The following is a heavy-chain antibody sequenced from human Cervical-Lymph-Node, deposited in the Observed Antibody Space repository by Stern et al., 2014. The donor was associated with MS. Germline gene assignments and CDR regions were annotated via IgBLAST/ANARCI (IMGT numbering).Heavy chain of an antibody. J-gene: IGHJ4*02. CDR1: GFVFRRYA. V-gene: IGHV3-30*04. D-gene: IGHD1-26*01. CDR2: ISDDGVDK. CDR3: AKGGSGSYLD. Sequence: VQLVESGGGVVQPGRSLRLSCAASGFVFRRYALHWVRQAPGKGLEWAALISDDGVDKYYTDSVKGRFTVSRDNSNNTVDLEMNSLRLEDTAVYYCAKGGSGSYLDWGQGSLVTVSS.